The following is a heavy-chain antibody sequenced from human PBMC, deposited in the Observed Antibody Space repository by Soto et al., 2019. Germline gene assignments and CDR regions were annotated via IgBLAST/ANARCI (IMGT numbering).Heavy chain of an antibody. J-gene: IGHJ5*02. Sequence: GGSLRLSCAASGFTFSSYAMSWVRQAPGKGLEWVSAISGSGGSTYYADSVKGRFTISRDNSKNTLYLQMNSLRAEDTAVYYCASSDCTNGVCYPPVGFDPWGQGTLVTVSS. CDR2: ISGSGGST. V-gene: IGHV3-23*01. D-gene: IGHD2-8*01. CDR1: GFTFSSYA. CDR3: ASSDCTNGVCYPPVGFDP.